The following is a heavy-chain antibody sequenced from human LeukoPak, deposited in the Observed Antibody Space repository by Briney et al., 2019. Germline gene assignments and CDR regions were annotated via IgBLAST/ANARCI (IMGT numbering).Heavy chain of an antibody. CDR1: GASISSGGYY. Sequence: SQTLSLTCTVSGASISSGGYYWSWIRQHPGKGLEWIGYIYYSGGTYYNPSLKSRLTISIDTSKNQFSLKLSSVTAADTAAYYCARGYYDSSGYYGTNCFDYWGQGTLVTVSS. CDR3: ARGYYDSSGYYGTNCFDY. V-gene: IGHV4-31*03. D-gene: IGHD3-22*01. CDR2: IYYSGGT. J-gene: IGHJ4*02.